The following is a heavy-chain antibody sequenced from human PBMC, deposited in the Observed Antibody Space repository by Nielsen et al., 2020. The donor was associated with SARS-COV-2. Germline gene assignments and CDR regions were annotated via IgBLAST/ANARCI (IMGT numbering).Heavy chain of an antibody. Sequence: VRQAPGKGLEWVGRTRNKANSYTTEYAASVKGRFTISRDDSKNSLHLQMNSLKTDDTAVYYCARGFYHYDFWSLGAFDIWGQGTMVTVSS. CDR3: ARGFYHYDFWSLGAFDI. D-gene: IGHD3-3*01. V-gene: IGHV3-72*01. J-gene: IGHJ3*02. CDR2: TRNKANSYTT.